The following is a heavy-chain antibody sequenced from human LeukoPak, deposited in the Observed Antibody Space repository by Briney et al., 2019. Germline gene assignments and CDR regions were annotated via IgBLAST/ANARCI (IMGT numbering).Heavy chain of an antibody. V-gene: IGHV3-23*01. Sequence: GGSLRLSCAASGFTFSSDAMSWVRQAPGRGLEWVSAISGSGDSTYYSDSEKGRFTISRDNSKNTLYVQMNSLRAEDTAVYYCAKPLVSDYYDSSGYWSYWGQGTLVTVSS. D-gene: IGHD3-22*01. CDR1: GFTFSSDA. CDR2: ISGSGDST. CDR3: AKPLVSDYYDSSGYWSY. J-gene: IGHJ4*02.